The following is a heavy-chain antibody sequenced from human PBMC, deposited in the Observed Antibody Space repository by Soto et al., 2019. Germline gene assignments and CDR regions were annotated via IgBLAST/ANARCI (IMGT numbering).Heavy chain of an antibody. CDR3: AKGPTIFGVS. D-gene: IGHD3-3*01. CDR2: ISGSGGST. CDR1: GLTFNNYA. Sequence: LRLSCGASGLTFNNYAMSWVRQAPGKGLEWVSAISGSGGSTYYADSVKGRFTISRDNSKNTLYLQMNSLRAEDTAVYYCAKGPTIFGVSWGQGTLVTVSS. J-gene: IGHJ5*02. V-gene: IGHV3-23*01.